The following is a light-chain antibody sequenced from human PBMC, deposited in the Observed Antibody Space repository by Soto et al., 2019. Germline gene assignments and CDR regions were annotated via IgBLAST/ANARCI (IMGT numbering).Light chain of an antibody. CDR1: SSDVGSYNL. CDR2: EGS. V-gene: IGLV2-23*03. Sequence: QSALTQPASVSGSPGQSITISCTGTSSDVGSYNLVSWYQQHPGKAPKLMIYEGSKRPSGVSNRFSGSKSGNTASLTISGLLAEDEADYYCCSYAGSSTLYVFGTGTQLTVL. J-gene: IGLJ1*01. CDR3: CSYAGSSTLYV.